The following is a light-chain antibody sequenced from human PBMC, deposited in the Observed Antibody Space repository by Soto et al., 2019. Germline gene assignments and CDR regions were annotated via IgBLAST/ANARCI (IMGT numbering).Light chain of an antibody. CDR1: QDISNY. V-gene: IGKV1-33*01. CDR2: DAS. Sequence: DIPMTQSPSSLSASVGDRVTITCQASQDISNYLNWYQQKPGKAPKLLIYDASNLETGVPSRFSGSGSGTAFTFTISSLQPEDIATYYCQQYDNLHMYTFGQGTKLEIK. J-gene: IGKJ2*01. CDR3: QQYDNLHMYT.